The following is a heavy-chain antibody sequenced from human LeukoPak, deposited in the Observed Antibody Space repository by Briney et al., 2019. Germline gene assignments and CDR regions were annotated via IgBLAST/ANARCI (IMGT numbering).Heavy chain of an antibody. V-gene: IGHV3-74*01. Sequence: GGSLRLSCAASGFTFSSYWMHWVRQAPGKGLVWVSRINSDGSSTNYADSVKGRFTISRDNAKNTLYLQMNSLRAEDTALYYCARDRISGSGSLDYWGQGTLVTISS. J-gene: IGHJ4*02. CDR3: ARDRISGSGSLDY. CDR2: INSDGSST. D-gene: IGHD3-10*01. CDR1: GFTFSSYW.